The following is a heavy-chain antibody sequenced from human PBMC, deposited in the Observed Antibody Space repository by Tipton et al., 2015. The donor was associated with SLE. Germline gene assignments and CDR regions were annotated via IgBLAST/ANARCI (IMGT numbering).Heavy chain of an antibody. CDR1: GFTFDYW. Sequence: SLRLSCAASGFTFDYWMHWVRQAPGKGLEWVSTVTTSGTTTYYADSVRGRFTISRDDSKNTVYLHMTSLRAEDTAVYYCAKAAEVFDYWGQGTLVTVSS. CDR2: VTTSGTTT. V-gene: IGHV3-23*01. J-gene: IGHJ4*02. CDR3: AKAAEVFDY.